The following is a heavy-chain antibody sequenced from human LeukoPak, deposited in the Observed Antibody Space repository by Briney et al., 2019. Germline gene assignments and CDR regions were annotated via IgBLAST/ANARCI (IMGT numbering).Heavy chain of an antibody. CDR1: GGSISSYY. J-gene: IGHJ6*02. D-gene: IGHD3-22*01. CDR2: IYTSGST. CDR3: ARDLSSGYSYFYYYYGMDV. V-gene: IGHV4-4*07. Sequence: SETLSLTCTVSGGSISSYYWSWIRQPAGKGLEWIGRIYTSGSTNYNPSLKSRVTMSVDTSKNQFSLKLSSVTAADTAVYYCARDLSSGYSYFYYYYGMDVWGQGTTVTVSS.